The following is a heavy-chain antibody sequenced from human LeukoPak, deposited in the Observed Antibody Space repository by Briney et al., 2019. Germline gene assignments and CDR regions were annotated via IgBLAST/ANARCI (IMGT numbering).Heavy chain of an antibody. J-gene: IGHJ4*02. CDR3: ARVKSGYIKPGFDY. CDR2: IRYDGSYK. V-gene: IGHV3-30*02. D-gene: IGHD5-12*01. Sequence: GGSLRLSCAASGFIFSNYGMHWVRQAPGKGLEWVAFIRYDGSYKYYADSVRGRFTISRDNAKNSLYLQMNSLRAEDTAVYYCARVKSGYIKPGFDYWGQGTLVTVSS. CDR1: GFIFSNYG.